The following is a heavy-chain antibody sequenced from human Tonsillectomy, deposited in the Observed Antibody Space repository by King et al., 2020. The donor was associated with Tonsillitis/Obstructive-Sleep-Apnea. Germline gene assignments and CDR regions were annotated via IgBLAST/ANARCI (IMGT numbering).Heavy chain of an antibody. V-gene: IGHV3-23*04. Sequence: VQLVESGGGLVQPGGSLRLSCAASGFTFSGYAMTWVRQAPGKGLEWVSVISGSGGNTYYADSVKGRFTISRDNSKNTLHLQMNSLRAEDTAVYYCAKDRGTGWYTDYDGLDVWGQGTTVTVS. CDR2: ISGSGGNT. D-gene: IGHD6-19*01. J-gene: IGHJ6*02. CDR3: AKDRGTGWYTDYDGLDV. CDR1: GFTFSGYA.